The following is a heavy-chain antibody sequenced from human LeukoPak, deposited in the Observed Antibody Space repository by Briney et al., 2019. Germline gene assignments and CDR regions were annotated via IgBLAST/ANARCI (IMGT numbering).Heavy chain of an antibody. Sequence: PGGSLRLSCAASGFTFDDYAMHWVRQAPGKGLEWVSGISWNSGSIGYADSVKGRFTISRDNAKNSLYLQMNSLRAEDTAVYYCAKDHGGSGSYLRTRFDPWGQGTLVTVSS. J-gene: IGHJ5*02. CDR1: GFTFDDYA. CDR3: AKDHGGSGSYLRTRFDP. D-gene: IGHD3-10*01. CDR2: ISWNSGSI. V-gene: IGHV3-9*01.